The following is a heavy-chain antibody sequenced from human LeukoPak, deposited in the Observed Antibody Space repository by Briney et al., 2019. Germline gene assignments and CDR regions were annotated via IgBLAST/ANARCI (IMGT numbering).Heavy chain of an antibody. J-gene: IGHJ4*02. CDR2: IYHSGST. CDR1: GYSISSGYY. Sequence: SETLSLTCTVSGYSISSGYYWGWIRQPPGKGLEWIGSIYHSGSTYYNPSLKSRVTISVDTSKNQFSLKLSSVTAADTAVYYCARDPGDGSCFDWGQGTLVTVSS. CDR3: ARDPGDGSCFD. D-gene: IGHD2-15*01. V-gene: IGHV4-38-2*02.